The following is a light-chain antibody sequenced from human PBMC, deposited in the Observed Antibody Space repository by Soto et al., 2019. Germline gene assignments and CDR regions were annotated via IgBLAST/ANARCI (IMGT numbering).Light chain of an antibody. V-gene: IGLV2-23*01. CDR3: CSYAGSRSWV. J-gene: IGLJ3*02. CDR2: EGS. CDR1: NSDVGSYNL. Sequence: QSALTQPASVSGSPGQSITISCTGTNSDVGSYNLVSWYQHHPGKAPKLMIYEGSKRPSGISNRFSGSKSGDTASLTISGLQAEDEADYYCCSYAGSRSWVFGGGTKVTVL.